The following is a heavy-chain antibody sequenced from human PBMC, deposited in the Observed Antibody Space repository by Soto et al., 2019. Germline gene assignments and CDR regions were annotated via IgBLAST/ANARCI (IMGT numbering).Heavy chain of an antibody. V-gene: IGHV1-69*06. CDR2: IIPIFGTA. CDR3: ASPTPYDSSGSTLYY. J-gene: IGHJ4*02. CDR1: GGTFSSYA. Sequence: GASVKVSCKASGGTFSSYAISWVRQAPGQGLEWMGGIIPIFGTANYAQKFQGRVTITADKSTSTAYMELSSLRSEDTALYYCASPTPYDSSGSTLYYWGQGTLVTVSS. D-gene: IGHD3-22*01.